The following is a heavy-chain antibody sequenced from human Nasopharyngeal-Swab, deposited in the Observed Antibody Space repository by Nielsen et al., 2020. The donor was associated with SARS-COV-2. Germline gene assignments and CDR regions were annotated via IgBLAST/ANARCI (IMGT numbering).Heavy chain of an antibody. D-gene: IGHD1-26*01. CDR2: IYFSGST. J-gene: IGHJ6*02. CDR1: NGSINSYY. V-gene: IGHV4-59*13. Sequence: SETLSLTCTVSNGSINSYYWSWIRQPPGKGLEWIGYIYFSGSTTYNPSLKSRVTMSVDTSKNQFSLNLTSLTAADTAVYYCAKDSGSWHQTYYHYYGMDVWGQGTTVTVSS. CDR3: AKDSGSWHQTYYHYYGMDV.